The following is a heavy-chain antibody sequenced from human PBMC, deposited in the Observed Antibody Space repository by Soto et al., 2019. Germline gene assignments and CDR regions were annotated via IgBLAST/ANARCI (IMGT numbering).Heavy chain of an antibody. CDR3: ARSPQYYTPGSSPFDY. CDR1: PYVIESGHY. Sequence: LSXSCVISPYVIESGHYWGWVRQPPGKGLEWVGSIYDSGTTYYNPSLRSRVTISADTSKNQFSLSLTSVTAADTAVYYCARSPQYYTPGSSPFDYWGPGTMVTVSS. V-gene: IGHV4-38-2*01. J-gene: IGHJ4*03. D-gene: IGHD3-3*01. CDR2: IYDSGTT.